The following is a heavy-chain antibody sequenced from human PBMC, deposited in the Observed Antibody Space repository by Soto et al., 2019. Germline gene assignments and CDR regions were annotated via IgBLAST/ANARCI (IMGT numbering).Heavy chain of an antibody. V-gene: IGHV1-46*03. J-gene: IGHJ4*02. CDR1: GYTFTSYY. CDR2: LNPSGGTT. CDR3: PRRDYYGSGSDDY. Sequence: ASVKVSCKASGYTFTSYYMHWVRQAPGQGLEWMGVLNPSGGTTNYAQKFQGRVTMTRDTSTSTVYMELSSLRSEDTAVYYCPRRDYYGSGSDDYWGPGTLVTVSS. D-gene: IGHD3-10*01.